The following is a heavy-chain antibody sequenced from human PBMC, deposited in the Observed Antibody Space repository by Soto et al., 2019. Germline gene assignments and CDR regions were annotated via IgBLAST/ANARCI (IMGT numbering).Heavy chain of an antibody. D-gene: IGHD6-13*01. Sequence: SETLSLTCTVSGGSISSYYWSWIPQPAGKGLEWIGRIYTSGSTNYNPSLKSRVTMSVDTSKNQFSLKLSSVTTADTAVYYCARDRKQPATYGMDVWGQGTTVTVSS. J-gene: IGHJ6*02. V-gene: IGHV4-4*07. CDR3: ARDRKQPATYGMDV. CDR1: GGSISSYY. CDR2: IYTSGST.